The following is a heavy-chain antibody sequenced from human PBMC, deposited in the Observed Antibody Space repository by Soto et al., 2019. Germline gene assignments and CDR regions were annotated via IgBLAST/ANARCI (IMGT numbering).Heavy chain of an antibody. CDR1: GFTFSSYE. Sequence: GGSLRPSCAASGFTFSSYEANSVRQAPGKGLEWVSYISSSGNTIYYADSVKGRFTNSRDNAKNSLYLQRNSLRVEDTAVYYCASRNTGGCDYWGQGTLVTVS. V-gene: IGHV3-48*03. D-gene: IGHD6-25*01. CDR3: ASRNTGGCDY. J-gene: IGHJ4*02. CDR2: ISSSGNTI.